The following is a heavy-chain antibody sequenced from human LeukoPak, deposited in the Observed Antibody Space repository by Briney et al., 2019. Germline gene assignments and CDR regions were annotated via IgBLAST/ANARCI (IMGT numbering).Heavy chain of an antibody. D-gene: IGHD1-26*01. J-gene: IGHJ1*01. CDR3: ARASGTYYAEFFQH. CDR2: INPNSGGT. Sequence: ASVKVSCKASGYTFIAYHMHWVRQAPGQGLEWMGWINPNSGGTNCAEKFQGRVTMTRDTSIRTAYMELSRLRSDDTAVYYCARASGTYYAEFFQHWGQGTLVTVSS. V-gene: IGHV1-2*02. CDR1: GYTFIAYH.